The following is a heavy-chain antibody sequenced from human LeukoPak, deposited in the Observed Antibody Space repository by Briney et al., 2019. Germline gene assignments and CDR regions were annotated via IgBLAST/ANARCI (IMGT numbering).Heavy chain of an antibody. J-gene: IGHJ3*02. D-gene: IGHD1-26*01. CDR3: ARELSGSDDAFDI. CDR2: MNPNSGNT. Sequence: ASVKVSCKASGYTFTSYDINWVRQATGQGLEWMGWMNPNSGNTGYAQKFQGRVTMTRNTSISTAYMELSSLGSEDTAVYYCARELSGSDDAFDIWGQGTMVTVSS. V-gene: IGHV1-8*01. CDR1: GYTFTSYD.